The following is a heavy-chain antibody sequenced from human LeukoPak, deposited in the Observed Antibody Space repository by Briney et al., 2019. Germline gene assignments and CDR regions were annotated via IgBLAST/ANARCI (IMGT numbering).Heavy chain of an antibody. CDR1: GYTFTSYA. CDR2: IIPILGIA. J-gene: IGHJ6*02. CDR3: ARAIYCSTTSCLYGMDV. D-gene: IGHD2-2*01. Sequence: GASVKVSCKASGYTFTSYAISWVRQAPGQGLKWMGRIIPILGIANYAQKFQGRVTITADKSTSTVYMDLSSLRSEDSAVYYCARAIYCSTTSCLYGMDVWGQGTTVTVSS. V-gene: IGHV1-69*04.